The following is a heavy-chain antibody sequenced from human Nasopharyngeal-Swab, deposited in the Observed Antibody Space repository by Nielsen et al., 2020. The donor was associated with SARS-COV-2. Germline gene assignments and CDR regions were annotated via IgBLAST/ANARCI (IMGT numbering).Heavy chain of an antibody. CDR3: ARDLGGGYCTTTNCPGS. V-gene: IGHV3-53*01. J-gene: IGHJ1*01. Sequence: GSLRLSCAASGFTFSSYAMHWVRQAPGKGLEWVSVTEIGGTTHYADSVKGRFSISRDSSTNTLYLQMNNVRAEDTAVYYCARDLGGGYCTTTNCPGSWGQGTLVTVSS. CDR2: TEIGGTT. D-gene: IGHD2-2*01. CDR1: GFTFSSYA.